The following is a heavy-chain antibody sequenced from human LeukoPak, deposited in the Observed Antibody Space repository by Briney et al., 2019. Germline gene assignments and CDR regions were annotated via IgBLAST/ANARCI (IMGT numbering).Heavy chain of an antibody. J-gene: IGHJ4*02. Sequence: GGSLRLSCAASGFTFRSYEMNWVRQAPGKGLERVSYIGSDDITIHYADSVRGRFTISRDNAKNSLYLQMNRLRAEDTAVYYCARPSGYSGSGSYYGYWGQGTLVTVSS. CDR3: ARPSGYSGSGSYYGY. CDR2: IGSDDITI. D-gene: IGHD3-10*01. CDR1: GFTFRSYE. V-gene: IGHV3-48*03.